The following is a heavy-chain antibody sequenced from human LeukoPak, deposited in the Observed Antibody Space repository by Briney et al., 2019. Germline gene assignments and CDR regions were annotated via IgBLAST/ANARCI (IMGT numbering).Heavy chain of an antibody. CDR3: ARDGGYSYGHSYYYYMDV. CDR2: IIPIFGTA. J-gene: IGHJ6*03. V-gene: IGHV1-69*05. CDR1: GGTFSSYA. Sequence: SVKVSSKASGGTFSSYAISWVRQAPGQGLEWMGRIIPIFGTANYAQKFQGRVTITTDESTSTAYMELSSLRSEDTAVYYCARDGGYSYGHSYYYYMDVWGKGTTVTVSS. D-gene: IGHD5-18*01.